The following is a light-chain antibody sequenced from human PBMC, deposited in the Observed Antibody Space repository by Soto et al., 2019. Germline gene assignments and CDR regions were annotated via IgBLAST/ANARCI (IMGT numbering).Light chain of an antibody. J-gene: IGLJ1*01. Sequence: QSVLTQPASVSGSPGQTITISCSDVGSYGVVSWYQQHPGKVPKLMIFDGTQRPSAVSDRFAGSKSANTASLTISGLQAEDEADYYCSLDAGRNNYVFGTGTKVTXL. CDR2: DGT. CDR3: SLDAGRNNYV. CDR1: DVGSYGV. V-gene: IGLV2-23*01.